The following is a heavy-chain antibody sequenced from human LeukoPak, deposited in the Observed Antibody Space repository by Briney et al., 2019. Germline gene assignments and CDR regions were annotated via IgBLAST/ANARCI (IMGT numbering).Heavy chain of an antibody. J-gene: IGHJ5*02. V-gene: IGHV4-34*01. CDR2: INHSGST. D-gene: IGHD4-23*01. Sequence: SETLSLTCAVYGGSFSGYYWSWIRQPPGKGLEWIGEINHSGSTNYNPSLKSRVTISVDTSKNQFSLKLSSVTAADTAVYYCVRARGGVVITPAKYNWLDPWGQGTLVTVSS. CDR1: GGSFSGYY. CDR3: VRARGGVVITPAKYNWLDP.